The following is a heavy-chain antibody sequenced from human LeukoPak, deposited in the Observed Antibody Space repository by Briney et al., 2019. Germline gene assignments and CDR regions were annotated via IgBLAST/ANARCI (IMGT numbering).Heavy chain of an antibody. J-gene: IGHJ4*02. Sequence: GASVKVSCKASGYTFTGYYMHCVRQAPGQGLEWMVWINPNSGGTNYAQKFQGWVTMTRDTSISTAYMELSRLRSDHTAVYYCARGSKRSYGEFDYWGQGTLVTVSS. V-gene: IGHV1-2*04. D-gene: IGHD5-18*01. CDR1: GYTFTGYY. CDR2: INPNSGGT. CDR3: ARGSKRSYGEFDY.